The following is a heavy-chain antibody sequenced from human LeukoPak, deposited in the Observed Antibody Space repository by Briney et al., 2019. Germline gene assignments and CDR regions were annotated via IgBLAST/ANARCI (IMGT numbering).Heavy chain of an antibody. CDR3: AKWGPYCVGDYCPALDS. J-gene: IGHJ4*02. V-gene: IGHV3-7*01. CDR1: RFTFSNYW. Sequence: GGSLSLSCVASRFTFSNYWMSWVRQAPGKGLEWVANINQDGSKKRYADSMKGRFTISRDNAKESLYLQLNSLRAEDTAVYYCAKWGPYCVGDYCPALDSWGQGTLVTVSS. CDR2: INQDGSKK. D-gene: IGHD2-21*02.